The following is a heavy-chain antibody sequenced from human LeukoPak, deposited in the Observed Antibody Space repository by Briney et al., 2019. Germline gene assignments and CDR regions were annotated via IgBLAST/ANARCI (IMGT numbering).Heavy chain of an antibody. CDR2: ISVYNGNT. D-gene: IGHD1-26*01. V-gene: IGHV1-18*01. CDR3: AREGGSFFDY. CDR1: GYTFTSYT. J-gene: IGHJ4*02. Sequence: ASVKVSRKASGYTFTSYTISWVRQAPGQGLEWMGWISVYNGNTNYAQRLQGRVTMTTDTSTSTAYMELRSLRSDDTAVYYCAREGGSFFDYWGQGTLVTVSS.